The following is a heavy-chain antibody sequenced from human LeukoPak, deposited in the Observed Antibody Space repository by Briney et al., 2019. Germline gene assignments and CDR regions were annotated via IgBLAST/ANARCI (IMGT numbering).Heavy chain of an antibody. CDR2: FYYSGST. Sequence: SETLSLTCSVSGGSITSYYWFWIRQPPGKGLEWIGYFYYSGSTIYNPSLKSRVTISVDTSKNQCSLKLSSVTAADTAVYYCARVPYSSGWYPDFDYWGQGTLVTVSS. CDR1: GGSITSYY. CDR3: ARVPYSSGWYPDFDY. J-gene: IGHJ4*02. D-gene: IGHD6-19*01. V-gene: IGHV4-59*01.